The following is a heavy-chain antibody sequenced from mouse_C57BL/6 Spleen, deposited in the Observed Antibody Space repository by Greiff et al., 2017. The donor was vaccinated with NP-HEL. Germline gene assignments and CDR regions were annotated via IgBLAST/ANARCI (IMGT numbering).Heavy chain of an antibody. CDR3: ARDQGVYYYGSSYAWFAY. J-gene: IGHJ3*01. V-gene: IGHV5-4*01. D-gene: IGHD1-1*01. CDR1: GFTFSSYA. CDR2: ISDGGSYT. Sequence: EVQLVESGGGLVKPGGSLKLSCAASGFTFSSYAMSWVRQTPEKRLEWVATISDGGSYTYYPDNVKGRFTISRDNAKNNLYLQMSHLKSEDTAMYYCARDQGVYYYGSSYAWFAYWGQGTLVTVSA.